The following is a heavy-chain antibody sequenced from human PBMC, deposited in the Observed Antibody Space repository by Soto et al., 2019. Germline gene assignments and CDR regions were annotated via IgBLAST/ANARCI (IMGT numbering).Heavy chain of an antibody. J-gene: IGHJ4*02. V-gene: IGHV3-23*01. D-gene: IGHD3-3*01. Sequence: EVQLLESGGGLVQPGGSLRLSCAASGFTFSTYAMSWVRQAPGKGLEWVSGIGGGGGSTYYADSVKGRFTISRDNAKNTLYLQMNSLTADDTAVYYCAKFTFDFWRGYPALDYWGQGTLVTVSS. CDR1: GFTFSTYA. CDR3: AKFTFDFWRGYPALDY. CDR2: IGGGGGST.